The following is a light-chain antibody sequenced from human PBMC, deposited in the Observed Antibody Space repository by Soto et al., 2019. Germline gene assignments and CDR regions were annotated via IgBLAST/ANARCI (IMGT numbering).Light chain of an antibody. Sequence: QSALTQPASVSGSPGQSIAISCTGTSSDVGSYNYVSWHQHHPGKAPKVMIYDVSSRPSGVSNSFSGSKSGNTASLTISGLQAEDEADYYCISYTTISTYVFGTGTKVTVL. CDR1: SSDVGSYNY. J-gene: IGLJ1*01. V-gene: IGLV2-14*03. CDR3: ISYTTISTYV. CDR2: DVS.